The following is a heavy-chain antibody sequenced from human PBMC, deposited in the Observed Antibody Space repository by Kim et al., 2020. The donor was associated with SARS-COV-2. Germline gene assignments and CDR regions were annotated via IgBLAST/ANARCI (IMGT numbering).Heavy chain of an antibody. CDR2: ISAYNGNT. CDR3: ARARITMIVVVIETADAFDI. V-gene: IGHV1-18*04. J-gene: IGHJ3*02. Sequence: ASVKVSCKASGYTFTSYGISWVRQAPGQGLEWMGWISAYNGNTNYAQKLQGRVTMTTDTSTSTAYMELRSLRSDDTAVYYCARARITMIVVVIETADAFDIWGQGTMVTVSS. CDR1: GYTFTSYG. D-gene: IGHD3-22*01.